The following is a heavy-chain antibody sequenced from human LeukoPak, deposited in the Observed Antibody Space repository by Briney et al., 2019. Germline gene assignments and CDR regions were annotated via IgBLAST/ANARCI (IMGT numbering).Heavy chain of an antibody. V-gene: IGHV3-7*01. D-gene: IGHD6-13*01. CDR3: AKDHGSSDWYYFDY. CDR2: IRGDGTEK. Sequence: GGSLRLSCAASGFTFSSYGMTWVRQAPGKGLEWVANIRGDGTEKNYVDSVKGRFTISRDNSKNTLYLQMNTLRADDTAVYYCAKDHGSSDWYYFDYWGQGTLVTVPS. CDR1: GFTFSSYG. J-gene: IGHJ4*02.